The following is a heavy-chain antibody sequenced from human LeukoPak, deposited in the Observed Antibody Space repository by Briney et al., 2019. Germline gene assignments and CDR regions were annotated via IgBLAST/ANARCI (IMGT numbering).Heavy chain of an antibody. CDR1: GGSIGSSSYY. Sequence: SETLSLTCTVSGGSIGSSSYYWGWLRQPPGKGLEWIGSIYYSGSTYYNPSLKSRVTISVDTSKNQFSLKLSSVTAADTAVYYCAGIFGVAYFDYWGQGTLVTVSS. CDR3: AGIFGVAYFDY. J-gene: IGHJ4*02. CDR2: IYYSGST. D-gene: IGHD3-3*01. V-gene: IGHV4-39*01.